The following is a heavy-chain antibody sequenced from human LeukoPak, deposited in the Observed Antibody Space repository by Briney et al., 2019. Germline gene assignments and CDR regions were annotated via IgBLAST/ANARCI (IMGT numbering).Heavy chain of an antibody. CDR3: ARGLWSHYYFDY. J-gene: IGHJ4*02. D-gene: IGHD3-10*01. CDR1: GFTVSSNY. Sequence: GGSLRLSCAASGFTVSSNYMNWVRQAPGKGLEWASVIYVGGTTYYADSVKGRFTISRDISKNTLYLQMNSLRAEDTAVYYCARGLWSHYYFDYWGQGTLVTVSS. V-gene: IGHV3-53*05. CDR2: IYVGGTT.